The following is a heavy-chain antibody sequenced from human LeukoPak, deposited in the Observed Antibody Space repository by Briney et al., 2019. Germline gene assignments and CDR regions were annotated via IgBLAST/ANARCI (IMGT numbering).Heavy chain of an antibody. V-gene: IGHV4-34*01. D-gene: IGHD2-2*01. CDR2: INHSGST. CDR1: GGSFSGYY. Sequence: SETLSLTCAVYGGSFSGYYWSWIRQPPGKGLEWIGEINHSGSTNYNPSLKRRVTISLDTSKNQFSLKLSSVTAADTAVYSCARTPYQLLYGGLDYWGQGTLVTVSS. J-gene: IGHJ4*02. CDR3: ARTPYQLLYGGLDY.